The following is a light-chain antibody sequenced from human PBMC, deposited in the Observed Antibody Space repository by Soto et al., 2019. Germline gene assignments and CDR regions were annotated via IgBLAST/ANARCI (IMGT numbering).Light chain of an antibody. Sequence: QSVLTQPASASGSPGQSITISCTGTSSDVGGYSYVSWYQQHPGKTPKLMIYEVSNRPSGVSHRFSGSKSGNTASLTISGLQTEDEADYYCSSFSSITREVFGGGTKLTVL. V-gene: IGLV2-14*01. CDR3: SSFSSITREV. CDR1: SSDVGGYSY. J-gene: IGLJ2*01. CDR2: EVS.